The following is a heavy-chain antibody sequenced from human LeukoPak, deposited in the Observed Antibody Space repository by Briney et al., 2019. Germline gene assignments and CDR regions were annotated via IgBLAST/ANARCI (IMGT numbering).Heavy chain of an antibody. CDR2: IILIFGTA. J-gene: IGHJ4*02. CDR3: ARGHYDILTYLYYFDY. D-gene: IGHD3-9*01. V-gene: IGHV1-69*13. Sequence: ASVKVSCKASGGTFSSYAISWVRQAPGQGLEWMGGIILIFGTANYAQKFQGRVTITADESTSTAYMELSSLRSEDTAVYYCARGHYDILTYLYYFDYWGQGTLVTVSS. CDR1: GGTFSSYA.